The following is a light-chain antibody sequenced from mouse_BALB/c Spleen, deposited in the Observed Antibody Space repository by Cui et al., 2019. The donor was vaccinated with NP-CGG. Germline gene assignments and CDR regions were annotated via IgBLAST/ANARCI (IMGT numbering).Light chain of an antibody. CDR2: GTN. Sequence: HADVTQESALTTSPGETVKLTCRSSTGAVTTSNYANWVQEKPDHLFTVLIGGTNNRAPGVPARFSGSLIGDKAALTITGAQTEDEAIYFCVLWYSNHWVFGGGTKLTVL. CDR3: VLWYSNHWV. J-gene: IGLJ1*01. V-gene: IGLV1*01. CDR1: TGAVTTSNY.